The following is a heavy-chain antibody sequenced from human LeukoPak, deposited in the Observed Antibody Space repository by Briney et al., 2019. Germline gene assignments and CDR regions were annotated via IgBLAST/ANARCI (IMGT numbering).Heavy chain of an antibody. Sequence: PGGSLRLSCAASGFTFSDYYMSWIRQAPGKGLEWVSYISSSGSTIYYADSVKGRFTISRDNAKNSLYLRMNSLRAEDTAMYYCARRRFWSGPTWFDPWGQGTLVTVSS. J-gene: IGHJ5*02. V-gene: IGHV3-11*04. D-gene: IGHD3-3*01. CDR1: GFTFSDYY. CDR3: ARRRFWSGPTWFDP. CDR2: ISSSGSTI.